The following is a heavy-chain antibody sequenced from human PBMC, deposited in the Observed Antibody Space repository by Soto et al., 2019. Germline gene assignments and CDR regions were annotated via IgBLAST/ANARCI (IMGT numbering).Heavy chain of an antibody. D-gene: IGHD6-13*01. CDR1: GYTFTRNG. V-gene: IGHV1-18*01. J-gene: IGHJ6*02. CDR3: ARVLSSWYYYYGMDV. Sequence: ASVKVSCKTSGYTFTRNGISWVRQAPGQGLEWMGWISPNSGNIKYAQKFQGRVTITRDTSASTAYMELSSLRSEDTAVYYCARVLSSWYYYYGMDVWGQGTTVTVSS. CDR2: ISPNSGNI.